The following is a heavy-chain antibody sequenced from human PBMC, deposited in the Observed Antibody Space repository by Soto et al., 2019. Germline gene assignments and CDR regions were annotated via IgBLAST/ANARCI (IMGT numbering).Heavy chain of an antibody. Sequence: ASVKVSCKASGYTFSNYGIHWVRQAPGQRLEWMGWINAGNGNTNYSQKFQGRVTITADESARTSYMELRSLKSQDTAVYYCVRDSGAKLSSSWGQGTLVTAPQ. J-gene: IGHJ4*02. V-gene: IGHV1-3*01. CDR1: GYTFSNYG. D-gene: IGHD6-13*01. CDR2: INAGNGNT. CDR3: VRDSGAKLSSS.